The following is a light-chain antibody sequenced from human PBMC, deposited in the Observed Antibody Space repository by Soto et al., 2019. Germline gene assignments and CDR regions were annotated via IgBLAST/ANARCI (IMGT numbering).Light chain of an antibody. Sequence: DIQMTQSPSSLSASVGDRVTITCRASQSISTYLNWYQQKVGKAPKLLIYAASSLQRGVPSRFSGSGSGREFFPTISSMQPEDFATDYCQQSYSTPRTFGQGTKVEIK. CDR3: QQSYSTPRT. J-gene: IGKJ2*02. V-gene: IGKV1-39*01. CDR2: AAS. CDR1: QSISTY.